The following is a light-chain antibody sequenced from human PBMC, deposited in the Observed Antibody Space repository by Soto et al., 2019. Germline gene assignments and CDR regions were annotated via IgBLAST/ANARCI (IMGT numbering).Light chain of an antibody. V-gene: IGKV3-15*01. CDR2: GAS. CDR3: QQYNNWSPLT. CDR1: QSVSSN. J-gene: IGKJ4*01. Sequence: EIVMTQSPATLSVSPGERATLSCRASQSVSSNLAWYQQKPGHAPRLLIYGASTRATGIPDRFSGSGSGTEFTLTISSLQSEDFAVYYCQQYNNWSPLTFGGGTKVEIK.